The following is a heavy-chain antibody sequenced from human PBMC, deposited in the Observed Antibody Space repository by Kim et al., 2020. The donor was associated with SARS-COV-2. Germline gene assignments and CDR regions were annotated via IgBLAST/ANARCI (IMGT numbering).Heavy chain of an antibody. CDR1: GGSFSGYY. D-gene: IGHD3-10*01. V-gene: IGHV4-34*01. Sequence: SETLSLTCAVYGGSFSGYYWSWIRQPPGKGLEWIGEINHSGSTNYNPSLKSRVTISVDTSKNQFSLKLSSVTAADTAVYYCARVRALNYYGSGEGGYYGMDVWGQGTTVTVSS. CDR3: ARVRALNYYGSGEGGYYGMDV. J-gene: IGHJ6*02. CDR2: INHSGST.